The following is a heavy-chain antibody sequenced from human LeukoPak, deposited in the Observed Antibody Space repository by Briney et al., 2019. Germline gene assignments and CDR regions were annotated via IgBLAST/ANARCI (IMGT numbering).Heavy chain of an antibody. D-gene: IGHD2-15*01. CDR1: GGSISSYY. CDR3: ARLWGYCSGGSCYFDY. V-gene: IGHV4-59*08. CDR2: IYYSGST. Sequence: PSETLSLTCTASGGSISSYYWSWIRQPPGKGLEWIGDIYYSGSTNYNPSLKSRVTISVDTSKNQFSLKLSSVTAADTAVYYCARLWGYCSGGSCYFDYWGQGTLVTVSS. J-gene: IGHJ4*02.